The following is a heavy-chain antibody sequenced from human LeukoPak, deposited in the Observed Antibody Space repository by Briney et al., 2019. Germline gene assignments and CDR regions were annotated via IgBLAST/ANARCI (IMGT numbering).Heavy chain of an antibody. J-gene: IGHJ4*02. V-gene: IGHV3-21*01. CDR2: ISSSSSYI. D-gene: IGHD6-19*01. CDR3: ARGPPIVSSGWPDY. Sequence: PGGSLRLSCAASGFTFSSYSMNWVRQAPGKGLEWVSSISSSSSYIYYADSLKGRFTISRDNAKNSLYLQMNRLRAEDTAVYYCARGPPIVSSGWPDYWGQGTLVTVSS. CDR1: GFTFSSYS.